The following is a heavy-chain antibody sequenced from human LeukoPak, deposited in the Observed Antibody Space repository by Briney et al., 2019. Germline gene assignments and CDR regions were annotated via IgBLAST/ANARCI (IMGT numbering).Heavy chain of an antibody. CDR1: GYTFTGYY. J-gene: IGHJ5*02. CDR2: INPNSGGT. CDR3: ARGHGSGSTNWFDP. Sequence: GASVKVSCKASGYTFTGYYMHWVRQAPGQGLEWMGWINPNSGGTNYAQKFQGRVTMTRDTSISTAYMELSRLRFDDTAVYYCARGHGSGSTNWFDPWGQGTLVTVSS. D-gene: IGHD3-10*01. V-gene: IGHV1-2*02.